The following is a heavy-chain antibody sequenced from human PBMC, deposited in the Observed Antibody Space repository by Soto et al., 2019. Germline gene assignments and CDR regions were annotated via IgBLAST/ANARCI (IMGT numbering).Heavy chain of an antibody. CDR3: AKGGGYCSSTSCYVGSDY. J-gene: IGHJ4*02. CDR1: GFTFSSYA. V-gene: IGHV3-23*01. Sequence: EVQLLESGGGLVQPGGSLRLSCAASGFTFSSYAMSWVRQAPGKGLEWVSAISGSGGSTYYADSVKGRFTISRDNSKNTRYLQMNSLRAEDTAVYYCAKGGGYCSSTSCYVGSDYWGQGTLVTVSS. D-gene: IGHD2-2*01. CDR2: ISGSGGST.